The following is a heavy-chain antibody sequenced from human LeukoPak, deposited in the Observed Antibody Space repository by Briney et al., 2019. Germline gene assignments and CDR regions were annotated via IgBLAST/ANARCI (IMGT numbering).Heavy chain of an antibody. V-gene: IGHV3-21*01. CDR1: GFTFSSYS. D-gene: IGHD6-13*01. Sequence: GGPLRLSCAGSGFTFSSYSMNWVRQAPGKGLEWVSSISTSSLYIYYADSVKGRFTISRDNAKKSMYLQMNSLRAEDTAVYYCARAALRIPYTNSWFDNGFDYWGQGTLVTVSS. CDR2: ISTSSLYI. J-gene: IGHJ4*02. CDR3: ARAALRIPYTNSWFDNGFDY.